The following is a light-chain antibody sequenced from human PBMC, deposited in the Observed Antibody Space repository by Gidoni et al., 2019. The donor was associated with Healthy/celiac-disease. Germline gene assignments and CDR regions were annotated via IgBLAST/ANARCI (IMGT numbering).Light chain of an antibody. J-gene: IGKJ2*01. CDR2: GAS. CDR1: QSVSSSY. V-gene: IGKV3-20*01. Sequence: EIVLTQSPGTLSLSPGERATLSCRASQSVSSSYLAWYQQKPGQAPRLLIYGASSRATGRPDRFSGSGSGTAFTLTISRLEPEDFAVYYCQQYGSSLYTFGQETQLEIK. CDR3: QQYGSSLYT.